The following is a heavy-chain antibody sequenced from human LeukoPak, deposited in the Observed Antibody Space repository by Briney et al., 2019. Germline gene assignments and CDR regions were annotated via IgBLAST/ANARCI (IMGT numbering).Heavy chain of an antibody. CDR3: ARQLYGSDY. J-gene: IGHJ4*02. D-gene: IGHD4-17*01. Sequence: PSETLSLTCAVYGGSFSGYYWSWIRQPPGKGLEWIAEINHSGGTNYNPSLKSRVTISVDTSKNQFSLNLSSVTAADTAVYYCARQLYGSDYWGQGTLVTVSS. V-gene: IGHV4-34*01. CDR1: GGSFSGYY. CDR2: INHSGGT.